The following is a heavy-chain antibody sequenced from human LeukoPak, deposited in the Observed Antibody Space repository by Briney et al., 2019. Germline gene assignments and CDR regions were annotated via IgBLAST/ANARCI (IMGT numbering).Heavy chain of an antibody. Sequence: ASVKVSCTASGYTFTGYYMHWVRQAPGQGLEWMGWINPNSGGTNYAQKFQGRVTMTRDTSISTAYMELSRLRSDDTAVYYCARGRYYDFWSVQLSPDCFDYWGQGTLVTVSS. CDR1: GYTFTGYY. J-gene: IGHJ4*02. CDR3: ARGRYYDFWSVQLSPDCFDY. CDR2: INPNSGGT. D-gene: IGHD3-3*01. V-gene: IGHV1-2*02.